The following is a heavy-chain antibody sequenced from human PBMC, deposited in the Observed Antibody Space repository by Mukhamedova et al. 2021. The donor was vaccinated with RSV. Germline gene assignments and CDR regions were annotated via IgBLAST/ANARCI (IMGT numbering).Heavy chain of an antibody. J-gene: IGHJ4*02. CDR2: ISATNGMT. D-gene: IGHD3-3*02. V-gene: IGHV1-18*01. CDR3: ARTIQHFSSGWHYFDQ. Sequence: GLEWMGWISATNGMTNYAQRFQGRVSMTTEAATATLYLELRSLTSDDTAVYYCARTIQHFSSGWHYFDQWGQGTVVSVS.